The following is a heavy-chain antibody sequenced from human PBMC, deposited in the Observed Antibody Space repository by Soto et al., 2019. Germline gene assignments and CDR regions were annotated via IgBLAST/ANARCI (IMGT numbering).Heavy chain of an antibody. Sequence: QVQLVQSGVEVKKPGSSVKVSCKASGGTLNSYAIDWVRQAPGQGLEWMGGIIPIFGNTYYAQRLQGSVKLTADESTRTAYMELSTLTSEDTAVYYCARGTVTGSEYNFYYSGMDVWGQGTTVIVSS. CDR2: IIPIFGNT. J-gene: IGHJ6*02. CDR3: ARGTVTGSEYNFYYSGMDV. D-gene: IGHD1-1*01. V-gene: IGHV1-69*12. CDR1: GGTLNSYA.